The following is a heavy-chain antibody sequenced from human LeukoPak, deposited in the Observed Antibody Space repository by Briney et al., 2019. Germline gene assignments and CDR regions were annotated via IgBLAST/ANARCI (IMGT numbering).Heavy chain of an antibody. CDR2: IYYTRST. J-gene: IGHJ5*02. V-gene: IGHV4-59*08. CDR1: GGSISNYH. CDR3: ARLSPAALVRWLDP. Sequence: PSETLSLTCTVSGGSISNYHWSWIRQPPGKGLEWIGYIYYTRSTSYNPSLKSRVTISLDTSKNQFSLKLNSVTAADTALYYCARLSPAALVRWLDPWGQGTLVTVSS. D-gene: IGHD2-2*01.